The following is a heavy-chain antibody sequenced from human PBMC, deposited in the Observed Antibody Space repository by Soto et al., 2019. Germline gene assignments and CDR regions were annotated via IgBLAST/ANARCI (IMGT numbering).Heavy chain of an antibody. CDR2: IYWDDSK. CDR1: GFSLSTSPVA. D-gene: IGHD6-19*01. CDR3: VHRGRSSGLGGDNWFDP. J-gene: IGHJ5*02. V-gene: IGHV2-5*02. Sequence: SGPTLVNPTQTLTLTCTFSGFSLSTSPVAVGWIRQPPGKALEWLAIIYWDDSKHYSPSLKSRLTITKDTSKNQVVLTMTNMDPVDTATYYCVHRGRSSGLGGDNWFDPWGQGTLVTVSS.